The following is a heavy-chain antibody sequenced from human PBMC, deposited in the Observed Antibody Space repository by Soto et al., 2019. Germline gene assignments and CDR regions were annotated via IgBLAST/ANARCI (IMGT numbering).Heavy chain of an antibody. CDR1: GFTFSSYS. Sequence: EVQLVESGGGLVKPGGSLRLSCAASGFTFSSYSMNWVRQAPGKGLEWVSSISSSSSFIYYADSLKGRFTISRDNAKNSLYLQMNSLRAEDTVVYYCARNPYYYDTSGYYYWGQGTLVTVSS. J-gene: IGHJ4*02. D-gene: IGHD3-22*01. CDR2: ISSSSSFI. V-gene: IGHV3-21*01. CDR3: ARNPYYYDTSGYYY.